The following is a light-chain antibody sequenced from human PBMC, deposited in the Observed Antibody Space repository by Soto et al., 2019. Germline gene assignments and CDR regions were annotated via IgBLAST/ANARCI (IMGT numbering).Light chain of an antibody. V-gene: IGKV2-28*01. Sequence: EIVMTQSPLSLTVTPGEPASISCKSSQSLQHNNGNTLLDWYMQKPGQSPQLLIYLASRRAPGAPDRVSGSGSGTDFTLRISTVEADDAAIYYCMQSLQTPRTFGPGTKLEI. J-gene: IGKJ1*01. CDR3: MQSLQTPRT. CDR1: QSLQHNNGNTL. CDR2: LAS.